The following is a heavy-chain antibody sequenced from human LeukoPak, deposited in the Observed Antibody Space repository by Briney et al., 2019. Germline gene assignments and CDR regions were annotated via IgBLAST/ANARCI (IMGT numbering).Heavy chain of an antibody. J-gene: IGHJ4*02. CDR2: ISWNSGSI. CDR3: AKDKAASPYYFDY. D-gene: IGHD6-25*01. Sequence: GGSLRLSCAASGFTFSSYAMHWVRQAPGKGLEWVSGISWNSGSIGYADSVKGRFTISRDNAKNSLYLQMNSLRAEDTALYYCAKDKAASPYYFDYWGQGTLVTVSS. CDR1: GFTFSSYA. V-gene: IGHV3-9*01.